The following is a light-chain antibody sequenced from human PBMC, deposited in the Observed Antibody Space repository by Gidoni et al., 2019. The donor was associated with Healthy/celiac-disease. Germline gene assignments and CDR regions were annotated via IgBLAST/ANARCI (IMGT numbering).Light chain of an antibody. CDR3: HQSYSTLPYT. Sequence: DIKMTQSPSSLSASVGDRVTITCRASQSISSYLNWYQQKPGKAPKLLIYAASSLQSGVPSRFSGSGSVTDFTLTISILQPEDFATYYCHQSYSTLPYTFGQXTKLEIK. J-gene: IGKJ2*01. CDR1: QSISSY. V-gene: IGKV1-39*01. CDR2: AAS.